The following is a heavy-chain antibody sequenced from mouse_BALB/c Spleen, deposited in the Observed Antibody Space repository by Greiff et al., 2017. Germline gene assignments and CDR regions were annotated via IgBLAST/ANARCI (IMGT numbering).Heavy chain of an antibody. V-gene: IGHV1S137*01. CDR2: ISTYYGDA. D-gene: IGHD1-1*01. CDR1: GYTFTDYA. Sequence: QVQLKQSGAELVRPGVSVKISCKGSGYTFTDYAMHWVKQSHAKSLEWIGVISTYYGDASYNQKFKGKATMTVDKSSSTAYMELARLTSEDSAIYYCAREGITTVVATDAMDYWGQGTSVTVSS. CDR3: AREGITTVVATDAMDY. J-gene: IGHJ4*01.